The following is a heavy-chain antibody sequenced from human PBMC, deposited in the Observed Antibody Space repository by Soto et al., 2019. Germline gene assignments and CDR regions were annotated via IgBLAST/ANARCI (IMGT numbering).Heavy chain of an antibody. CDR1: GFTFSSYS. D-gene: IGHD1-26*01. CDR3: ARGGANSGSLTMDV. CDR2: ISSSSSTI. V-gene: IGHV3-48*02. J-gene: IGHJ6*02. Sequence: GGSLSLSCAASGFTFSSYSMNWVRQAPGKGLEWVSYISSSSSTIYYADSVKGRFTISRDNAKNSLYLQMNSLRDEDTAVYYCARGGANSGSLTMDVWGQGTTVTVSS.